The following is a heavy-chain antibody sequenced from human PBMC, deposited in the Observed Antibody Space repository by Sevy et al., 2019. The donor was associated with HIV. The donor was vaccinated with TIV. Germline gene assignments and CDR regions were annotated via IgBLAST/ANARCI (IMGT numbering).Heavy chain of an antibody. J-gene: IGHJ4*02. Sequence: GGSLRLSCAVSGFTFSSYAVSWVRQAPGKGLEWVSALGNSGGSGGKTYYADSVKGRFTISRDTSKNTPYLQMNSLRAEDTALYYCARASLGGFDYWGQGTLVTVSS. CDR2: LGNSGGSGGKT. CDR3: ARASLGGFDY. V-gene: IGHV3-23*01. CDR1: GFTFSSYA. D-gene: IGHD3-16*01.